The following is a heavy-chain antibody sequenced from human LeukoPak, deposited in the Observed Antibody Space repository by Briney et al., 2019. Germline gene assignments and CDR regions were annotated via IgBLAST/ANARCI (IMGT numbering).Heavy chain of an antibody. Sequence: GESLQISCKGSGYSFTSYWIGWVRQMPGKGLEWMGIIYPGDSDTRYSPSFQGQVTISADKSISTAYLQWSSLKASDTAMYYCARHSTAHAPVSRDAFDIWGQGTMVTVSS. CDR3: ARHSTAHAPVSRDAFDI. CDR2: IYPGDSDT. D-gene: IGHD5/OR15-5a*01. J-gene: IGHJ3*02. V-gene: IGHV5-51*01. CDR1: GYSFTSYW.